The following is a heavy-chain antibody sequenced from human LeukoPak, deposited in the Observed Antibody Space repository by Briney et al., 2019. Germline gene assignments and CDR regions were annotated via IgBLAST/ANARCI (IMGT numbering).Heavy chain of an antibody. CDR3: AKVTDSSGYFPSDY. J-gene: IGHJ4*02. V-gene: IGHV3-33*06. CDR1: GFTFSSYA. Sequence: TGGSLRLSCAASGFTFSSYAMHWVRQAPGKGLEWVAVIWYDGSNKYYADSVKGRSTISRDNSKNTLYLQMNSLRVDDTAVYYCAKVTDSSGYFPSDYWGQGTLVTASS. CDR2: IWYDGSNK. D-gene: IGHD3-22*01.